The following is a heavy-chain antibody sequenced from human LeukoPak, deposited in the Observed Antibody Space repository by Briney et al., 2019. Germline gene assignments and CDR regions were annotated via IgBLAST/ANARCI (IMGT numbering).Heavy chain of an antibody. CDR1: GGSFSGYY. V-gene: IGHV4-34*01. D-gene: IGHD3-10*01. J-gene: IGHJ4*02. CDR2: INHSGST. CDR3: ARGQLLWSGELFAFDY. Sequence: PSETLSLTCAVYGGSFSGYYWSWIRQSPGKGLEWIGEINHSGSTNYNPSLKSRVTISVDTSKNQFSLKLSSVTAADTAVYYCARGQLLWSGELFAFDYWGQGTLVTVSS.